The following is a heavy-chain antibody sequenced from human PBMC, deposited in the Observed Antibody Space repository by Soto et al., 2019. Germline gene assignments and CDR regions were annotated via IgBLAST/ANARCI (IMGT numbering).Heavy chain of an antibody. Sequence: EVQLLESGGGLVQPGGSLSLSCAASGLTFSSYAMSWVLQAPGKGLEWVSAISGSGGSTYYVDSVKGRFTISRDNPKNTLYLQMNSLRAEDTAVYYCAKDRPPYGDYVGGADYWGQGTLVTVSS. CDR2: ISGSGGST. CDR1: GLTFSSYA. CDR3: AKDRPPYGDYVGGADY. J-gene: IGHJ4*02. V-gene: IGHV3-23*01. D-gene: IGHD4-17*01.